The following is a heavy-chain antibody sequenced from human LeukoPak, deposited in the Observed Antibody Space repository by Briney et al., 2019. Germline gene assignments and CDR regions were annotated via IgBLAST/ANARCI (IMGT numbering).Heavy chain of an antibody. Sequence: SETLSLTCTVSGGSISSYYWSWIRQPPGKGLEWIGEINHSGSTNYNPSLKSRVTVSVDTSKNQFSLKLSSVTAADTAVYYCASKPGHSSSPSKYWGQGTLVTVSS. CDR3: ASKPGHSSSPSKY. J-gene: IGHJ4*02. D-gene: IGHD6-6*01. CDR2: INHSGST. V-gene: IGHV4-34*01. CDR1: GGSISSYY.